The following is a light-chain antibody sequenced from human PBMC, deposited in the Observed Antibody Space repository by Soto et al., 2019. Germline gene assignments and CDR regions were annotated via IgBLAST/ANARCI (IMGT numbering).Light chain of an antibody. CDR2: DAS. CDR3: QQRQYWPPIT. CDR1: LNVNSY. Sequence: SVLTHAPTTVSLSPGERATLSLRASLNVNSYLAWYQQKPGQAPRLLIYDASNRAAGITARFSGSGSGTDFTLTTSSLEPEDFAIYYCQQRQYWPPITFGQGTRLEIK. V-gene: IGKV3-11*01. J-gene: IGKJ5*01.